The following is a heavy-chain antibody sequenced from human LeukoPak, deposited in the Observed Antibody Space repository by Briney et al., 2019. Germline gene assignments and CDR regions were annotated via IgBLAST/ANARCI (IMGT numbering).Heavy chain of an antibody. D-gene: IGHD3-22*01. J-gene: IGHJ4*02. CDR2: IKQDGSEK. CDR1: GFTFSSYA. CDR3: ARDTLYYDSSGYYDY. V-gene: IGHV3-7*01. Sequence: GGSLRLSCAASGFTFSSYAMSWVRQAPGKGLEWVANIKQDGSEKYYVDSVKGRFTISRDNAKNSLYLQMNSLRAEDTAVYYCARDTLYYDSSGYYDYWGQGTLVTVSS.